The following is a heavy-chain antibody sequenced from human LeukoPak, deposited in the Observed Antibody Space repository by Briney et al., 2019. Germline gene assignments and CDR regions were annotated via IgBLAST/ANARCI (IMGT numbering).Heavy chain of an antibody. J-gene: IGHJ5*02. Sequence: SVKVSCKASGGTFSSYAISWVRQAPGQGLEWMGGIIPIFGTANYAQKFQGRVTITADKSTSTAYMELSSLRSEDTAVYYCAREGTGYCSSTSCRSPGNWFDPWGQGTLVTVSS. CDR3: AREGTGYCSSTSCRSPGNWFDP. V-gene: IGHV1-69*06. D-gene: IGHD2-2*03. CDR1: GGTFSSYA. CDR2: IIPIFGTA.